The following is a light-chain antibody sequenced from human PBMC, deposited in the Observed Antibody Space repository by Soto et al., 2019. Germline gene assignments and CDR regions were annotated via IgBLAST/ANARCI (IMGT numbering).Light chain of an antibody. Sequence: EIVLTQSPGTLSLSPGEGATLSCRASQIVSNNYLAWYQQKPGQAPRLLVYGVSRRATGIPDRFSGSCSGTDFTLTINRLEPEDFAVYSCQQYGNSLPSTFGQGTKVDIK. CDR3: QQYGNSLPST. CDR1: QIVSNNY. J-gene: IGKJ1*01. V-gene: IGKV3-20*01. CDR2: GVS.